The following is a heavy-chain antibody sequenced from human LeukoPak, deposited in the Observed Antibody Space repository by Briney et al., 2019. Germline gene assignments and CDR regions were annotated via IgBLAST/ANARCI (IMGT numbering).Heavy chain of an antibody. J-gene: IGHJ4*02. CDR1: GFTFSSYW. CDR2: IKTDGSST. D-gene: IGHD6-13*01. Sequence: GGSLRLSCAASGFTFSSYWMHWVRQAPGKGLVWISRIKTDGSSTSYADSVKGRFTISRDNAKNTMYLQMNSLRVEVTAVYYCARDFMYSISCTGCWGQGTLVTVSS. CDR3: ARDFMYSISCTGC. V-gene: IGHV3-74*01.